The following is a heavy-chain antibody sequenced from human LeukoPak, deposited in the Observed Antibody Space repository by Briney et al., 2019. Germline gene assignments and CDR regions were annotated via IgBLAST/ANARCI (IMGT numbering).Heavy chain of an antibody. Sequence: ASVTVSCTASGGTFSIYAISWVRQAPGPGLEWMGGIIPIFGTANYAQKFQGRVTITADESTSTAYMELSSLRSEDTAVYYCARGGYYDSSGYYYGVYWGQGTLVTVSS. J-gene: IGHJ4*02. CDR3: ARGGYYDSSGYYYGVY. CDR1: GGTFSIYA. CDR2: IIPIFGTA. V-gene: IGHV1-69*13. D-gene: IGHD3-22*01.